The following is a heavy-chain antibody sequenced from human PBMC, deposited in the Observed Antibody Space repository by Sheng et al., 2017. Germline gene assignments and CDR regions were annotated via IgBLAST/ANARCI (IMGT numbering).Heavy chain of an antibody. J-gene: IGHJ4*02. V-gene: IGHV4-59*12. CDR2: IHSSGST. CDR1: SGSISSYY. D-gene: IGHD2-8*01. CDR3: VRKNGNLGEADVLDY. Sequence: QLQESGPGLVKPSETLSLTCTVFSGSISSYYWSWIRQPPGKGLEWIGYIHSSGSTSYNPALMSRVTISLDTSKNQFSLILTSVTAADTALYYCVRKNGNLGEADVLDYWGQGTSVTVSS.